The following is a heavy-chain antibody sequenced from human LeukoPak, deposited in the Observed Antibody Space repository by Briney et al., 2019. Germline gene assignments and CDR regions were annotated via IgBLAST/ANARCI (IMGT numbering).Heavy chain of an antibody. CDR2: ISSSSSYI. J-gene: IGHJ4*02. Sequence: GGSLRLSCADSGFTFSSYSMNWVRQAPGKGLEWVSSISSSSSYIYYADSVKGRFTISRDNAKNSLYLQMSSLRAEDTAVYYCASFSAGAETGFDYWGQGTLVAVSS. CDR3: ASFSAGAETGFDY. D-gene: IGHD1-26*01. CDR1: GFTFSSYS. V-gene: IGHV3-21*01.